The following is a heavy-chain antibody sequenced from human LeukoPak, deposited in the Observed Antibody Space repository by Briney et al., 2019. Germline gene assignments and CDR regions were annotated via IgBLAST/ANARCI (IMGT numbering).Heavy chain of an antibody. J-gene: IGHJ4*02. D-gene: IGHD3-3*01. CDR3: AKEVVMYYDFWSGYQGGDY. CDR2: IRYDGSNK. Sequence: QSGGSLRLSCEASGFTFSNYGIHWVRQAPGKGLEWVAFIRYDGSNKYYADSVKGRFTISRDNSKNTLYLQMNSLRTEDTAVYYCAKEVVMYYDFWSGYQGGDYWGQGTLVTVSS. V-gene: IGHV3-30*02. CDR1: GFTFSNYG.